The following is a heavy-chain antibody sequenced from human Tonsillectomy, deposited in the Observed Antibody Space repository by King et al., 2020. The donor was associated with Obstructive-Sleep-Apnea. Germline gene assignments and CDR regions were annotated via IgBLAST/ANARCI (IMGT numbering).Heavy chain of an antibody. CDR1: GYTFTSYA. J-gene: IGHJ4*02. D-gene: IGHD3-10*01. Sequence: QLVQSGSELKKPGASVKVSCKASGYTFTSYAMNWVRQAPGQGLEWMGWINTNTGNPTYAQGFTGRFVFSFDTSVSTAYLQISSLKAEDTAVYYCARVPVRGVIIKAPGYFGYWGQGTLVTVSS. V-gene: IGHV7-4-1*02. CDR2: INTNTGNP. CDR3: ARVPVRGVIIKAPGYFGY.